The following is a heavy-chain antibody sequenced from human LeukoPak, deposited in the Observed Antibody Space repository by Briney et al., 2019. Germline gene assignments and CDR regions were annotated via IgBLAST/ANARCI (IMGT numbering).Heavy chain of an antibody. Sequence: GGSLRLSCAASGFTFSNAWMSWVRQAPGKGLEWVSSISSSSSYIYYADSVKGRFTISKDNAKNSLYLQMNSLRAEDTAVYYCARGEGYYYYFEYDYWGQGTLVTVSS. J-gene: IGHJ4*02. CDR3: ARGEGYYYYFEYDY. CDR1: GFTFSNAW. D-gene: IGHD3-22*01. CDR2: ISSSSSYI. V-gene: IGHV3-21*01.